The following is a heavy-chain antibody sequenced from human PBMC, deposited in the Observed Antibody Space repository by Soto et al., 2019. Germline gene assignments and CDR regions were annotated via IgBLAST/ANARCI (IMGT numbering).Heavy chain of an antibody. Sequence: QVQLVQSGAELKKPGASVKVSCKASGYTFTGYYIHWVRQAPGQGLEWVGWINPISGGTTYAQKFQGRDSMTRDTSINTAYMELSGLRSDDTAVYYCARVPGLELLDFWGQGTLITVSS. J-gene: IGHJ4*02. CDR2: INPISGGT. D-gene: IGHD1-7*01. CDR1: GYTFTGYY. V-gene: IGHV1-2*02. CDR3: ARVPGLELLDF.